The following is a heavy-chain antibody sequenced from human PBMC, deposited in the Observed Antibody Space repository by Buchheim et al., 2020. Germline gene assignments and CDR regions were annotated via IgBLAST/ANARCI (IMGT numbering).Heavy chain of an antibody. D-gene: IGHD5-12*01. V-gene: IGHV1-69*02. CDR2: IIPILGIA. CDR1: GGTFSSYT. J-gene: IGHJ4*02. Sequence: QVQLVQSGAEVKKPGSSVKVSCKASGGTFSSYTISWVRQAPGQGLEWMGRIIPILGIANYAQKFQGRVTITADKSTSTDYMELSSLRSEDTAVYYCASNGVRGGRYSGYPLHFDYWGQGTL. CDR3: ASNGVRGGRYSGYPLHFDY.